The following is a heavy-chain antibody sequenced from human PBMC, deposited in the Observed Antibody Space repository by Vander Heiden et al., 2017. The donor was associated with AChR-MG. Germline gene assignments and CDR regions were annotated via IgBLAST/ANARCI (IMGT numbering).Heavy chain of an antibody. CDR3: ARGPPRITMIVVPREYFQH. CDR1: GGSFSGYY. CDR2: INHSGST. Sequence: QVQLQQWGAGLLKPSETLSLTCAVYGGSFSGYYWSWIRQPPGKGLEWIGEINHSGSTNYNQSLKSRVTISVDTSKNQFSLKLSSVTAADTAVYYCARGPPRITMIVVPREYFQHWGQGTLVTVSS. J-gene: IGHJ1*01. D-gene: IGHD3-22*01. V-gene: IGHV4-34*01.